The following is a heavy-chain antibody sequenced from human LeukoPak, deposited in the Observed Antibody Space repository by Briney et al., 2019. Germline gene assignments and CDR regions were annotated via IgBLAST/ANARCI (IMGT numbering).Heavy chain of an antibody. Sequence: GGSLRLSCAASGFTFSSYAMHWVRQAPGKGLEWVAVISYDGSNKYYADSVKGRFTISRDNSKNTLYLQMNSLRAEDTAVYYCARVSSRYVYFDYWGQGTLVTVSS. D-gene: IGHD6-13*01. J-gene: IGHJ4*02. V-gene: IGHV3-30-3*01. CDR2: ISYDGSNK. CDR1: GFTFSSYA. CDR3: ARVSSRYVYFDY.